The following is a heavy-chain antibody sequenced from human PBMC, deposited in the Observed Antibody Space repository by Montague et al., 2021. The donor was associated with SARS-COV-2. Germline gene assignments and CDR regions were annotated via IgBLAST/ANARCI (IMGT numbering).Heavy chain of an antibody. CDR3: ARGTWQQLNY. J-gene: IGHJ4*02. CDR1: GGSFSGYY. V-gene: IGHV4-59*13. CDR2: IFYTGST. Sequence: SETLSLTCAVYGGSFSGYYWSWVRQPPGKGLEWIGYIFYTGSTNYNPSLKSRVTISVDTSKNQFSLKLTSVTAADTAVYYCARGTWQQLNYWGQGTLVTVSS. D-gene: IGHD6-13*01.